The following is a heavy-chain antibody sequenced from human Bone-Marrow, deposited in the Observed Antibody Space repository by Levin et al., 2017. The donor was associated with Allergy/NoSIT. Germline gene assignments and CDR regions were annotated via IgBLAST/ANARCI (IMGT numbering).Heavy chain of an antibody. V-gene: IGHV5-51*01. CDR3: AIDEFLST. CDR1: GYTFASYW. J-gene: IGHJ5*02. D-gene: IGHD2-21*01. Sequence: GESLKISCKTSGYTFASYWIAWVRQMPGKGLEWVGNIYPGDSDTRYNPSFQGQVTLSVDQSITTAYLQWSGLKASDTAIYYCAIDEFLSTWGQGTLVTVSS. CDR2: IYPGDSDT.